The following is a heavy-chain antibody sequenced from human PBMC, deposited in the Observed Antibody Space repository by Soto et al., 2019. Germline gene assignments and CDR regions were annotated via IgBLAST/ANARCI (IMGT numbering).Heavy chain of an antibody. Sequence: VQLLESGGGLVQPGGSLRLSCAASGFTFRNYAMTWARQAPGKGLEWVSSLLRSGSSAYYADSVRGRFTISSDTSANSLYLQMDNLRAEDTAIYHCAKDAIYGDGIWLMDSWGQGTVVTVSS. CDR2: LLRSGSSA. D-gene: IGHD4-17*01. V-gene: IGHV3-23*01. CDR3: AKDAIYGDGIWLMDS. J-gene: IGHJ5*02. CDR1: GFTFRNYA.